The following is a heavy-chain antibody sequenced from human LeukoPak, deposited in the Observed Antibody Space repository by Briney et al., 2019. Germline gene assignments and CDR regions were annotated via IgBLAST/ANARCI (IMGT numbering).Heavy chain of an antibody. D-gene: IGHD6-19*01. CDR2: IYYSGST. CDR3: AGLPARLDYFDY. V-gene: IGHV4-39*01. J-gene: IGHJ4*02. CDR1: GGSISSSSYY. Sequence: SETLSLTCTVSGGSISSSSYYWGWIRQPPGKGLEWIGSIYYSGSTYYNPSLKSRVTISVDTSKNQFSLKLSSVTAADTAAYYCAGLPARLDYFDYWGQGTLVTVSS.